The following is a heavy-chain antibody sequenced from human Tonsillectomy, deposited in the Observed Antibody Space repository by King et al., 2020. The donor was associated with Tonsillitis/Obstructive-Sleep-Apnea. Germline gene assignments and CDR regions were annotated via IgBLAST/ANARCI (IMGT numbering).Heavy chain of an antibody. CDR2: IYSGGST. D-gene: IGHD3-3*01. V-gene: IGHV3-66*01. Sequence: EVQLVESGGGLVQPGGSLRLSCAASGFTVSSNYMSWVRQAPGKGLEWVSVIYSGGSTYYADSVKGRFTISRDNSKNTLYLQMNSLRAEDTAVYFCARGPDYQFWSGYYAPFDYWGQGTLVTVSS. CDR3: ARGPDYQFWSGYYAPFDY. CDR1: GFTVSSNY. J-gene: IGHJ4*02.